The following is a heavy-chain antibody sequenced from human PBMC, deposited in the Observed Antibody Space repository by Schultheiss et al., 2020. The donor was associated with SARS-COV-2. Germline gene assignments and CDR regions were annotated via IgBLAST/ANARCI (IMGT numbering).Heavy chain of an antibody. Sequence: VGSLRLSCAASGFTVSAAYMSWVRQAPGKGLEWVSSISSSSSYIYYADSVKGRFTIARDNAKNSLYLQMDSLRDEDTAVYYCARLGCSSTSCYTTDYWGQGTLVTVSS. CDR3: ARLGCSSTSCYTTDY. CDR2: ISSSSSYI. V-gene: IGHV3-11*06. CDR1: GFTVSAAY. J-gene: IGHJ4*02. D-gene: IGHD2-2*02.